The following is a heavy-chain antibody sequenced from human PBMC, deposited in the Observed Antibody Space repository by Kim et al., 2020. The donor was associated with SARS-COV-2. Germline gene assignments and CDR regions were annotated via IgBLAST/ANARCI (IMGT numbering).Heavy chain of an antibody. CDR3: ATTTPFITMVRGVIIRGPYWFDP. Sequence: ASVKVSCKVSGYTLTELSMHWVRQAPGKGLEWMGGFDPEDGETIYAQKFQGRVTMTEDTSTDTAYMELSSLRSEDTAVYYCATTTPFITMVRGVIIRGPYWFDPWGQGTLVTVSS. V-gene: IGHV1-24*01. CDR2: FDPEDGET. CDR1: GYTLTELS. D-gene: IGHD3-10*01. J-gene: IGHJ5*02.